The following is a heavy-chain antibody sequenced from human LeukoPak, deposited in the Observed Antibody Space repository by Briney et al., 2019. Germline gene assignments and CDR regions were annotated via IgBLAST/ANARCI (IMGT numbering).Heavy chain of an antibody. Sequence: SETLSLTCTVSGGSISSYYWSWIRQPPGKGLEWIGYAHDSGRTHYNPSLQTRVAISADTFGNQVSLGLSSVTSADTAVYFCVRSFRGMQWGLGALVTVSS. J-gene: IGHJ4*02. CDR2: AHDSGRT. V-gene: IGHV4-59*03. CDR3: VRSFRGMQ. D-gene: IGHD3-10*01. CDR1: GGSISSYY.